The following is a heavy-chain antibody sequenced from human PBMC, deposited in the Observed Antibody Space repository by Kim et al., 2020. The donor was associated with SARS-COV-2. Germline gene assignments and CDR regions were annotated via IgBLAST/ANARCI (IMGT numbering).Heavy chain of an antibody. D-gene: IGHD3-3*01. CDR2: IYYSGST. CDR1: GGSISSYY. Sequence: SETLSLTCTVSGGSISSYYWSWIRQPPGKGLEWIGYIYYSGSTNYNPSLKSRVTISVDTSKNQFSLKLSSVTAADTAVYYCARTLRFLEWFYFDPWGQGTLVTVSS. J-gene: IGHJ5*02. CDR3: ARTLRFLEWFYFDP. V-gene: IGHV4-59*01.